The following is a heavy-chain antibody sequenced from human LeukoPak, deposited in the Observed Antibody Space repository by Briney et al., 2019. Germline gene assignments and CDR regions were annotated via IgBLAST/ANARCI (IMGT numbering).Heavy chain of an antibody. CDR3: TRGGAAAGFDY. D-gene: IGHD6-13*01. V-gene: IGHV6-1*01. CDR1: GDSFSSNSAV. Sequence: SRTLSLTCALSGDSFSSNSAVWHWLRQSPSRGLEWLGSTYYRSNWYNDYALSVKSRITATPDTSKNQCSLQLTSVTPADTAVYYCTRGGAAAGFDYWGQGTLVTVSS. CDR2: TYYRSNWYN. J-gene: IGHJ4*02.